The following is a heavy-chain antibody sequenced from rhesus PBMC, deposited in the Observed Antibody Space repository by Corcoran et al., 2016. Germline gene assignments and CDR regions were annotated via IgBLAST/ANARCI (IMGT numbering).Heavy chain of an antibody. J-gene: IGHJ4*01. CDR3: AKVLVVVAIGWDY. V-gene: IGHV3S5*01. CDR1: GFTFSSYG. Sequence: EVQLVETGGGLVQPGGSLKLSCAASGFTFSSYGMSWVRQAPGKGLEWVSAIESGVGRTDYAYPVKGRFTISRDNSKNTLSLQMNSLGAEDTAVYYCAKVLVVVAIGWDYWGQGVLVTVSS. CDR2: IESGVGRT. D-gene: IGHD2-21*01.